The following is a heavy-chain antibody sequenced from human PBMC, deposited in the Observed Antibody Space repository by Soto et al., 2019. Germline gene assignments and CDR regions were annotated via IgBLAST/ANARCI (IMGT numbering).Heavy chain of an antibody. D-gene: IGHD3-22*01. CDR1: GFNFSSYA. CDR2: ITTSGDRS. V-gene: IGHV3-23*01. Sequence: EVQLLESGGRLIQPGGSLRLSCAASGFNFSSYAMSWIRQAPGKGPEWVAGITTSGDRSGYAASVKGRFTVSRDNSQSTMYLQLNSLRGDDTAIYYCARGLEAGYYFAYWGQGSMITVTS. CDR3: ARGLEAGYYFAY. J-gene: IGHJ4*02.